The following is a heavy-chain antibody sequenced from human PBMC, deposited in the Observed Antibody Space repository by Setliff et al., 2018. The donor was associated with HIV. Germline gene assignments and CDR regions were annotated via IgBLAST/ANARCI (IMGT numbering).Heavy chain of an antibody. V-gene: IGHV3-66*01. Sequence: GGSLRLSCAASGFNVNNKYMSWVRQAPGKGLEWVSIIYSDDYTKYADSLKGRFTISRDTSKNTLYLQINSLRAEDTAVYYCASDDTVVRGHIDYWGQGTLVTVSS. CDR3: ASDDTVVRGHIDY. D-gene: IGHD3-10*01. J-gene: IGHJ4*02. CDR2: IYSDDYT. CDR1: GFNVNNKY.